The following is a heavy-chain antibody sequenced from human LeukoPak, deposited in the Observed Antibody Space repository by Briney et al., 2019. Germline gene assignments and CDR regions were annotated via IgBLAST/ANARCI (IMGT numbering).Heavy chain of an antibody. CDR1: GFTFSSYS. V-gene: IGHV3-21*01. J-gene: IGHJ4*02. CDR3: ARDMRRQWLVRPLFGY. CDR2: ISSSSYI. Sequence: GGSLRLSSSASGFTFSSYSMNWVRQAPGEGLEWVSSISSSSYIYYADSVKGRFTISRDNAKNSLYLQMNSLRAEDTAVYYCARDMRRQWLVRPLFGYWGQGTLVTVSS. D-gene: IGHD6-19*01.